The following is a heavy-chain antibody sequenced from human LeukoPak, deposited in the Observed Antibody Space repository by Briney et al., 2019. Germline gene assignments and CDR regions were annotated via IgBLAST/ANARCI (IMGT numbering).Heavy chain of an antibody. V-gene: IGHV1-18*01. CDR2: ISAYNGNT. CDR3: ARLGYSSSSHYYYYYMDV. Sequence: ASVKVSCKASGYTFTSYGISWVRQAPGRGLEWMGWISAYNGNTNYAQKLQGRVTMTTDTSTSTAYMELRSLRSDDTAVYYCARLGYSSSSHYYYYYMDVWGKGTTVTVSS. CDR1: GYTFTSYG. D-gene: IGHD6-6*01. J-gene: IGHJ6*03.